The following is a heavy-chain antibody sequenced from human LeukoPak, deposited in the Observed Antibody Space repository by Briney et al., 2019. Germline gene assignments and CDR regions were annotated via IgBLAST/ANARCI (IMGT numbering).Heavy chain of an antibody. CDR2: INPNSGGT. D-gene: IGHD6-19*01. CDR3: TKGKDFFDNSGQWEYWCFDL. J-gene: IGHJ2*01. CDR1: GYTFTGYY. V-gene: IGHV1-2*02. Sequence: GASVKVSCKASGYTFTGYYMHWVRQAPGQGLEWMGWINPNSGGTNYAQKFQGRVTMTRDPSISTAHMELSSLRSGDTAVYYCTKGKDFFDNSGQWEYWCFDLWGRGTLVTVSS.